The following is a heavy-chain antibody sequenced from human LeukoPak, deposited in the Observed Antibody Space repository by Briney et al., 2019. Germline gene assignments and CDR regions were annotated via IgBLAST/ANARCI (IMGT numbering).Heavy chain of an antibody. Sequence: SSETLSLTCTVSAGSISSTSYYWGWIRQPPGKGLEWIGEIYHSGSTNYNPSLKSRVTISVDKSKNQFSLKLSSVTAADAAVYYCARAPTGDNWFDPWGQGTLVTVSS. CDR3: ARAPTGDNWFDP. J-gene: IGHJ5*02. CDR1: AGSISSTSYY. CDR2: IYHSGST. V-gene: IGHV4-39*07. D-gene: IGHD4-17*01.